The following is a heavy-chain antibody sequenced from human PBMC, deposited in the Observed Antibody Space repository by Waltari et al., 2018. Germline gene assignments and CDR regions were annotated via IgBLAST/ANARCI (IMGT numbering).Heavy chain of an antibody. CDR1: GFTFSSYG. CDR3: AIEMVQGDYGMDV. Sequence: QVQLVESGGGVVQPGRSLRLSCAASGFTFSSYGMHWVRQAPGKGLEWVAVIWYDGSNKYYADSVKGRFTISRDNSKNTLYLQMNSLRAEDTAVYYCAIEMVQGDYGMDVWGQGTTVTVSS. D-gene: IGHD3-10*01. J-gene: IGHJ6*02. V-gene: IGHV3-33*01. CDR2: IWYDGSNK.